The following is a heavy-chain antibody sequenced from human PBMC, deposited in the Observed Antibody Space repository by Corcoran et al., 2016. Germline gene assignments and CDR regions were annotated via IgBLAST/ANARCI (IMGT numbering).Heavy chain of an antibody. D-gene: IGHD3-22*01. CDR1: GGSFSGYY. CDR3: ARGGARSGYHLEGMDV. V-gene: IGHV4-34*01. J-gene: IGHJ6*02. CDR2: INHSGST. Sequence: QVQLQQWGAGLLKPSETLSLTCAVNGGSFSGYYWSWFRPPTGKGLEWIGEINHSGSTNYNPSLKSRVTISVDTSKNQFSLKLSYVTAADTAVYYCARGGARSGYHLEGMDVWGQGTTVTVSS.